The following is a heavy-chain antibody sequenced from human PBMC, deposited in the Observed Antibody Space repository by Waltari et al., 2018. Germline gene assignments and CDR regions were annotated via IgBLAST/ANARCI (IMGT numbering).Heavy chain of an antibody. CDR2: ISYDGFNK. CDR1: GFTFNNYA. Sequence: QVQLVESGGGVVQPGRSLRLSCAASGFTFNNYAMHWVRQAPGKGLEWVAVISYDGFNKYYADSVKGRFTISRDNSKNTLFLQMKSLRAEDTAVYYCARDSDEEAAGMSLAYWGQGTLVTVSS. CDR3: ARDSDEEAAGMSLAY. J-gene: IGHJ4*02. V-gene: IGHV3-30-3*01. D-gene: IGHD6-13*01.